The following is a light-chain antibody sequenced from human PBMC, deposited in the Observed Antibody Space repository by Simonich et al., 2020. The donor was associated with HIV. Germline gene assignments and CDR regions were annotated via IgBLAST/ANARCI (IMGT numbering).Light chain of an antibody. CDR1: QSVLYSSNNKND. V-gene: IGKV4-1*01. CDR2: WAS. J-gene: IGKJ2*01. CDR3: QQYYSTPPT. Sequence: DIVMTQSPDFLAVSLCERATINCKSSQSVLYSSNNKNDLAWYQQKPGQPPKLLIYWASTRESGVPDRFSGSGSGTDFTLTISSLQAEDVAVYYCQQYYSTPPTFGQGTKLEIK.